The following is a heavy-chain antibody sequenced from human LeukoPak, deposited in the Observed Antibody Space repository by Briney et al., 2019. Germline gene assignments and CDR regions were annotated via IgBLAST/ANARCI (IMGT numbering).Heavy chain of an antibody. J-gene: IGHJ4*02. Sequence: GGSLRLSCEASGFTFSSYSMNWVRQAPGKGLEWVSIISSGSSAIFSADALKGRFTISRDNAKNSLYLQMNSLRAEDTAVYYCARARQWNTYYFDYWGQGTLVTVSS. D-gene: IGHD1/OR15-1a*01. CDR1: GFTFSSYS. V-gene: IGHV3-21*05. CDR2: ISSGSSAI. CDR3: ARARQWNTYYFDY.